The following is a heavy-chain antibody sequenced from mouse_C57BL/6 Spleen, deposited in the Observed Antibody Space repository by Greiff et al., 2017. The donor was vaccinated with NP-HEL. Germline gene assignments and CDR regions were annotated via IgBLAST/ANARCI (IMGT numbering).Heavy chain of an antibody. J-gene: IGHJ4*01. CDR2: IDPSDSYT. CDR1: GYTFTRYW. Sequence: VQLQQPGAELVMPGASVKLSCTASGYTFTRYWMHWVQQRPGQGLEWIGEIDPSDSYTNYNQKFKGKSTLTVDKSSSTAYMQLSSLTSEDSAVYYCARGGGLYYAMDYWGQGTSVTVSS. CDR3: ARGGGLYYAMDY. V-gene: IGHV1-69*01.